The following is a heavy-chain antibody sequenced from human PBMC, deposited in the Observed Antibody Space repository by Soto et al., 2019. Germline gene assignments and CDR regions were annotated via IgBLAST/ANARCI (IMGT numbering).Heavy chain of an antibody. CDR2: ISSSGSTI. CDR1: GFTFSSNE. J-gene: IGHJ6*02. Sequence: EVQLVESGGGLVQPGGSLRLSCATSGFTFSSNERNWVRKAQGRGLEGVSYISSSGSTIYYADSVKGRFTISRDNAKNSLYLQMDSLRAEDTAVYYCARDQEAGSFFPYYYGMDVWGQGTTVTVSS. V-gene: IGHV3-48*03. CDR3: ARDQEAGSFFPYYYGMDV. D-gene: IGHD6-13*01.